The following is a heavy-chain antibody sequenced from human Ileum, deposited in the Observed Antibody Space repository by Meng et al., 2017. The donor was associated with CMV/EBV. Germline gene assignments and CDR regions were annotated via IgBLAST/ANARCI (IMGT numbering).Heavy chain of an antibody. Sequence: EVQLVESGGLVVQPGGSLRLSCAASGFTFDDYSMHWVRQRPGKGLEWISIINWDGTNTDYADSVRGRFTISRDNSGNSLYLEMNSLRTEDTAFYFCARDGHWGQGTLVTVSS. J-gene: IGHJ4*02. CDR1: GFTFDDYS. CDR2: INWDGTNT. CDR3: ARDGH. V-gene: IGHV3-43*01.